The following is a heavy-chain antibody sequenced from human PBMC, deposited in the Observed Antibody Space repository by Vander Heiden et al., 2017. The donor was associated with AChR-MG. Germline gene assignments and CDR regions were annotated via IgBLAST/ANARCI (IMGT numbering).Heavy chain of an antibody. Sequence: EVQLVGSGGVVVRPGAWLRLASAASGLTFDDYTMHWVRQAPGKGLGWVSLISWDGGSTYYADSVKGRFTISRDNSKNSLYLQMNSLRTEDTALDYCAKSPYDSSGDYPDYWGQGTLVTVSS. CDR1: GLTFDDYT. D-gene: IGHD3-22*01. V-gene: IGHV3-43*01. CDR2: ISWDGGST. J-gene: IGHJ4*02. CDR3: AKSPYDSSGDYPDY.